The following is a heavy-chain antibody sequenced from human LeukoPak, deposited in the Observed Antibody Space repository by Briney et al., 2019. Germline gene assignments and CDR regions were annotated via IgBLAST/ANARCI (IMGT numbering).Heavy chain of an antibody. CDR2: VKEDGSQK. CDR3: ARDAY. V-gene: IGHV3-7*01. CDR1: GFTLRRYW. J-gene: IGHJ4*02. Sequence: GGSLRLSCAASGFTLRRYWMGWVRQAPGKGLEWVARVKEDGSQKNYADTVKGPFTTTRHNAKKSLVLQMNSLRAEDRAVGNCARDAYWGPGTLVTVSS.